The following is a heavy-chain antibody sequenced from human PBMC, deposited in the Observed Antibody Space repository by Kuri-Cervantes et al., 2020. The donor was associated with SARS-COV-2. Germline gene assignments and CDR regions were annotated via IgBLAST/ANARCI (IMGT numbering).Heavy chain of an antibody. CDR1: GYSISSGYY. D-gene: IGHD6-13*01. J-gene: IGHJ4*02. V-gene: IGHV4-38-2*02. CDR3: ARVTIAAPEY. Sequence: SETLSLTCTVSGYSISSGYYWGWIRQPPGKGLEWIGSIYHSGSTYYNPSLKSRVTISVGTSKNQFSLKLNSVTAEDTAVYYCARVTIAAPEYWGQGTLVTVSS. CDR2: IYHSGST.